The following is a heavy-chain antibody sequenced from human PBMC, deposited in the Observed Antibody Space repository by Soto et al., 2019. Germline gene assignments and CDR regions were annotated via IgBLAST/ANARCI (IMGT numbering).Heavy chain of an antibody. J-gene: IGHJ5*02. Sequence: QVQLGQSGAGVKKPGSSVKGSCKASGGTFSSYAISWVRQAPGQGLEWMGGIIPIFGTANYAQKFQGRVTITADKSTSTAYMELSSLRSEDTAVYYCARSGGPNYDILTGYYGNWFDPWGQGTLVTVSS. V-gene: IGHV1-69*06. CDR1: GGTFSSYA. CDR2: IIPIFGTA. D-gene: IGHD3-9*01. CDR3: ARSGGPNYDILTGYYGNWFDP.